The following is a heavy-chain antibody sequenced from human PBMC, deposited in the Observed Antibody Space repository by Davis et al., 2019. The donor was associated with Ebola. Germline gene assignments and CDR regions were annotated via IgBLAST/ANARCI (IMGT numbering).Heavy chain of an antibody. D-gene: IGHD2-2*01. CDR3: ARDLVPAAIGGYYYGMDV. CDR2: INPNSGGT. Sequence: ASVKVSCKASGYTFTGYYMHWVRHAPGQGLEWMGWINPNSGGTNYAQKFQGWVTMTRDTSISTAYMALSRLRSDDTAVYYCARDLVPAAIGGYYYGMDVWGQGTTVTVSS. CDR1: GYTFTGYY. J-gene: IGHJ6*02. V-gene: IGHV1-2*04.